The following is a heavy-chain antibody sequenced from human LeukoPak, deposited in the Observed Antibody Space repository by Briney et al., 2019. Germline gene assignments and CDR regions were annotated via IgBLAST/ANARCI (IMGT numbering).Heavy chain of an antibody. CDR3: AKTTAGHSSGRDPGWPVDY. D-gene: IGHD6-19*01. CDR2: ISGSGGST. CDR1: GFTFGSYA. V-gene: IGHV3-23*01. J-gene: IGHJ4*02. Sequence: GGSLRLSCAAFGFTFGSYAMTWVRQAPGKGLEWVSHISGSGGSTYHADSVKGRFTISRDNSKNTVYLQMNSLRAEDTAVYYCAKTTAGHSSGRDPGWPVDYWGQGTLVTVSS.